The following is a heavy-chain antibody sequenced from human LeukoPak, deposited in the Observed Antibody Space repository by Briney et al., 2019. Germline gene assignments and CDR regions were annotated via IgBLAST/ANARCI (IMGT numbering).Heavy chain of an antibody. Sequence: SVKVSCKASGYTFTSYGISWVRQAPGQGLEWMGGIIPIFGTANYAQKFQGRVTITADESTSTAYMELSSLRSEDTAVYYCARDQGGYSSGWYYFDYWGQGTLVTVSS. CDR1: GYTFTSYG. CDR2: IIPIFGTA. CDR3: ARDQGGYSSGWYYFDY. V-gene: IGHV1-69*13. D-gene: IGHD6-19*01. J-gene: IGHJ4*02.